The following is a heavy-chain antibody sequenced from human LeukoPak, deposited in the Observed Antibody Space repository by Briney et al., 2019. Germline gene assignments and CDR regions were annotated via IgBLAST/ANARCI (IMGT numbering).Heavy chain of an antibody. CDR1: GCSISSSSYY. CDR2: IYYSGST. J-gene: IGHJ4*02. Sequence: SETLSLTCTVSGCSISSSSYYWGWIRQPPGKGLEWIRSIYYSGSTYYNPSLKSRVTISVDTSKNQFSLKLSSVTAADTAVYYCARTTRDLWSGYWGQGTLVTVSS. V-gene: IGHV4-39*07. CDR3: ARTTRDLWSGY. D-gene: IGHD3-3*01.